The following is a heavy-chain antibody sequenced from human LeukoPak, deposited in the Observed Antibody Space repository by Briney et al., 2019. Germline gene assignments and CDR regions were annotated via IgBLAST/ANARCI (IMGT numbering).Heavy chain of an antibody. CDR1: GFTFSSYA. Sequence: PGGSLRLSCAASGFTFSSYAMHWVRQAPGKGLEWVAVISYDGSNKYYADSVKGRFTISRDNSKNTLYLQMNSLRAEDTAVYYCAKEESWVTIFGVVRSSYYYYYGMDVWGQGTTVTVSS. CDR3: AKEESWVTIFGVVRSSYYYYYGMDV. D-gene: IGHD3-3*01. J-gene: IGHJ6*02. CDR2: ISYDGSNK. V-gene: IGHV3-30-3*01.